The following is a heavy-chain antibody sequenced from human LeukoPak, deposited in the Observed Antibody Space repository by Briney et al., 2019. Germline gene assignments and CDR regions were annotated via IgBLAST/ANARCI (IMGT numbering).Heavy chain of an antibody. Sequence: GGSLRLSCAASAFTFSSSWMSWVRQAPGKGLEWVANINLDGTDKRYVDSVKGRFTISRDNAKNSLYLQMNSLRAEDTAVYYCARNYGVNSGHWGQGTLVTVSS. V-gene: IGHV3-7*05. J-gene: IGHJ4*02. CDR1: AFTFSSSW. CDR2: INLDGTDK. CDR3: ARNYGVNSGH. D-gene: IGHD4-23*01.